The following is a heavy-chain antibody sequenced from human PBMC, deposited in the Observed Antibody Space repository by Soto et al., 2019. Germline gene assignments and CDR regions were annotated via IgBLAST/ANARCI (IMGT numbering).Heavy chain of an antibody. V-gene: IGHV4-30-4*01. CDR1: GGSISSGDYY. CDR3: ARETVAREYYYYGMDV. Sequence: NPSETLSLTCTVSGGSISSGDYYWSWIRQPPGKGLEWIGYIYYSGSTYYNPSLKSRVTISVDTSKNQFSLKLSSVTAADTAVYYCARETVAREYYYYGMDVWGQGTTVTVSS. J-gene: IGHJ6*02. D-gene: IGHD1-26*01. CDR2: IYYSGST.